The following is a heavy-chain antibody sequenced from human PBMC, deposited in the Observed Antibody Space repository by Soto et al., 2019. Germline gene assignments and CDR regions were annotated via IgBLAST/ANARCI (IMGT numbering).Heavy chain of an antibody. CDR2: ISWNSGSI. Sequence: PGGSLRLSCAASGFTFDDYAMHWVRQAPGKGLEWVSGISWNSGSIGYADSVKGRFTISRDNAKNSLYLQMNSLRAEDTALYYCAKGAGVSYYYYMDVWGKGTTVTVSS. D-gene: IGHD3-3*01. CDR3: AKGAGVSYYYYMDV. CDR1: GFTFDDYA. V-gene: IGHV3-9*01. J-gene: IGHJ6*03.